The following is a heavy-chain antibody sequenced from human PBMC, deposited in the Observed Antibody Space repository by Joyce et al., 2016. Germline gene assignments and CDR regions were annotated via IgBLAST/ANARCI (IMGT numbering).Heavy chain of an antibody. CDR2: INPDSGVT. Sequence: QVQLVQSGAEVKKPGASVKVSCKASGYTLTDFYIHWVRQAPGQGLGWMGWINPDSGVTVFAQKFQGRVTLTRDTSISTAYMEMARLTSDDTAVYYCARFTTGTTWFDPWGQGTLVIVSS. CDR1: GYTLTDFY. V-gene: IGHV1-2*02. CDR3: ARFTTGTTWFDP. D-gene: IGHD1-1*01. J-gene: IGHJ5*02.